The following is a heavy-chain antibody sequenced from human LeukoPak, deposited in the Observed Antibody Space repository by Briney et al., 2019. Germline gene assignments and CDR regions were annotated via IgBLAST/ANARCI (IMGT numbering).Heavy chain of an antibody. CDR1: GYTFTSYG. V-gene: IGHV1-18*04. CDR2: ISAYNGNT. D-gene: IGHD3-9*01. Sequence: ASVKVSCKASGYTFTSYGTSWVRQAPGQGLEWMGWISAYNGNTNYAQKLQGRVTMTTDTSTSTAYMELRSLRSDDTAVYYCARLYYDILTGYSNFDYWGQGTLVTVSS. J-gene: IGHJ4*02. CDR3: ARLYYDILTGYSNFDY.